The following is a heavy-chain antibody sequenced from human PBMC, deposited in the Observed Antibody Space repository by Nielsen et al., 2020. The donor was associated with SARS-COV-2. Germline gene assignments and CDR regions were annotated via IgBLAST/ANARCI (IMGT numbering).Heavy chain of an antibody. CDR3: ARDADSYGFDY. Sequence: GESLKISCAASGFTFSSYAMHWVRQAPGKGLEWVAAISYDGSNKYYADSVKGRFTISRDNSKNTLYLQMNSLRAEDTAVYYCARDADSYGFDYWGQGTLVTVSS. CDR2: ISYDGSNK. V-gene: IGHV3-30-3*01. CDR1: GFTFSSYA. D-gene: IGHD5-18*01. J-gene: IGHJ4*02.